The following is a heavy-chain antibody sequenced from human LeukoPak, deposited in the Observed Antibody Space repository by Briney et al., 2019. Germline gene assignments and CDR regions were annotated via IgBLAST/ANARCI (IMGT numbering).Heavy chain of an antibody. CDR1: GDSISSYY. D-gene: IGHD3-10*02. V-gene: IGHV4-59*01. Sequence: SGTLSLSCSVSGDSISSYYWSWIRQPPGKGLEWIGYIYYSGSTKYNPSLKSRVTISGDAPKNQFSLKLSSVTAADPAVYYSARIVDRYNYVYYHYGVDVWGQGTTVTVSS. CDR3: ARIVDRYNYVYYHYGVDV. CDR2: IYYSGST. J-gene: IGHJ6*02.